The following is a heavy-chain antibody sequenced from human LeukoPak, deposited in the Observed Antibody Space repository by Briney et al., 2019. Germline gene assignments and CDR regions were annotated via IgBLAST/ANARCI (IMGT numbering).Heavy chain of an antibody. CDR1: GYTFTTYA. D-gene: IGHD3-16*02. V-gene: IGHV7-4-1*02. CDR2: INTNTGNP. CDR3: ARAYQPLGGLSFPDS. J-gene: IGHJ5*01. Sequence: ASVKVSCKASGYTFTTYAMNWVRQAPGQGLEWMGWINTNTGNPAYAQGFTGRFVFSLDTSVSTAYLQISSLRAEDTAVYYCARAYQPLGGLSFPDSWGQGTLVTVSS.